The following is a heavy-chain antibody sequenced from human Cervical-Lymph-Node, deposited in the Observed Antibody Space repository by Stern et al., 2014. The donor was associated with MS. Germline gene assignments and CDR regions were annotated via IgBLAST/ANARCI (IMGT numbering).Heavy chain of an antibody. CDR3: ARGRELLSLDY. J-gene: IGHJ4*02. CDR1: GYTFTSYD. CDR2: MNPYSGNA. Sequence: QVQLVESGAEVKKPGASVKVSCKASGYTFTSYDINWVRQGTGQGLEWMGWMNPYSGNAVYAQKFQGRVTMTRDTSTSTAYVELTSLRSEDTAVFYCARGRELLSLDYWGQGTLVTVSS. V-gene: IGHV1-8*01. D-gene: IGHD1-26*01.